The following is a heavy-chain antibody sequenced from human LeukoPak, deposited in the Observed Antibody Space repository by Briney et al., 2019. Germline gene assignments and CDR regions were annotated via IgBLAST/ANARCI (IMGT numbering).Heavy chain of an antibody. J-gene: IGHJ4*02. V-gene: IGHV1-18*01. CDR2: ISAYNGNT. Sequence: VASVKVSCKASGYTFTSYAMNWVRQAPGQGLEWMGWISAYNGNTNYAQKLQGRVTMTTDTSTSTAYMELRSLRSDDTAVYYCATASYSGSYYFGYWGQGTLVTVSS. D-gene: IGHD1-26*01. CDR3: ATASYSGSYYFGY. CDR1: GYTFTSYA.